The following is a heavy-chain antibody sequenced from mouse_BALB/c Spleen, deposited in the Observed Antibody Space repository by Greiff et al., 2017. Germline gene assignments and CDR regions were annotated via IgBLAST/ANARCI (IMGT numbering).Heavy chain of an antibody. V-gene: IGHV14-1*02. CDR3: ALYDYDGFAY. CDR1: GFNIKDYY. Sequence: VQLKQSGAELVRPGALVKLSCKASGFNIKDYYMHWVKQRPEQGLEWIGWIDPENGNTIYDPKFQGKASITADTSSNTAYLQLSSLTSEDTAVYYCALYDYDGFAYWGQGTLVTVSA. D-gene: IGHD2-4*01. J-gene: IGHJ3*01. CDR2: IDPENGNT.